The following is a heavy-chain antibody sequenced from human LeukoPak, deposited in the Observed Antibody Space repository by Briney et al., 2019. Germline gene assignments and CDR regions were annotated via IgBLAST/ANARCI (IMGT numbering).Heavy chain of an antibody. J-gene: IGHJ6*02. CDR3: AKAVGFGEAYGMDV. D-gene: IGHD3-10*01. Sequence: AGGSLRLSSAASGFTFSNYAIHWIRQGPGKGLKWVAIISYDGTNKYYADSVKGRFSISRDNSKNTLYLQMNSLRPEDTAVYYCAKAVGFGEAYGMDVWGQGTTVTVSS. CDR1: GFTFSNYA. CDR2: ISYDGTNK. V-gene: IGHV3-30*18.